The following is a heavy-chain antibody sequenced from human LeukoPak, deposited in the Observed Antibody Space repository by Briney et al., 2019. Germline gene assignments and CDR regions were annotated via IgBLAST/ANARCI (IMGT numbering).Heavy chain of an antibody. J-gene: IGHJ4*02. CDR2: IYYSGST. V-gene: IGHV4-39*01. Sequence: SETLSLTCTVSGGSISSSSYYWGWIRQPPGKGLEWIGSIYYSGSTYYNPSLKSRVTISVDTSKNQFSLKLSSVTAADTAVYYCARPLVATITIFDYWGQRTLVTVSS. CDR1: GGSISSSSYY. D-gene: IGHD5-12*01. CDR3: ARPLVATITIFDY.